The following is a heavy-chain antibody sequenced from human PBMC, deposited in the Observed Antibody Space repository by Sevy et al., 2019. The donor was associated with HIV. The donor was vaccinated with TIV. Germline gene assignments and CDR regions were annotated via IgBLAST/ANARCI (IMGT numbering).Heavy chain of an antibody. Sequence: ASVKVSCKVSGYTLTKLSMHWVRQAPGKGLEWMGRFDPEDGETIFAQKFQGRVTMTEDTSTDTAYMELSSLRSGDTAVYYCAAAREYYEDSSGYLDYWGQGTLVTVSS. CDR2: FDPEDGET. D-gene: IGHD3-22*01. V-gene: IGHV1-24*01. J-gene: IGHJ4*02. CDR3: AAAREYYEDSSGYLDY. CDR1: GYTLTKLS.